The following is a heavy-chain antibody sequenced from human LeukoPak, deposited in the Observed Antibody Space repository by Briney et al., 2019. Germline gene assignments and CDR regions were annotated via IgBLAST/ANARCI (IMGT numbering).Heavy chain of an antibody. J-gene: IGHJ3*02. CDR1: GFTFSSYE. Sequence: GGSLRLSCAASGFTFSSYEMNWVRQAPGKGLEWVSYISSSGSTIYYADSVKGRFTISRDNAKNSLYLQMNSLRAEDTALYYCARDCGGDCFSNDAFDIWGQGTMVTVSS. CDR2: ISSSGSTI. CDR3: ARDCGGDCFSNDAFDI. D-gene: IGHD2-21*02. V-gene: IGHV3-48*03.